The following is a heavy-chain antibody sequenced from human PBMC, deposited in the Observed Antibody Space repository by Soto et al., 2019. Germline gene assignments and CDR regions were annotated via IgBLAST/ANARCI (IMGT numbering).Heavy chain of an antibody. CDR1: GFTFSNYA. CDR2: ISGSGGST. J-gene: IGHJ4*02. V-gene: IGHV3-23*01. CDR3: AKGTVDY. Sequence: GGSLRLSCAASGFTFSNYAMNWVRQAPGKGLEWVSAISGSGGSTYYADAVKGRFTISRDNSKNTLFLQMNSLRADDTAVYYCAKGTVDYWGLGTLVTVSS.